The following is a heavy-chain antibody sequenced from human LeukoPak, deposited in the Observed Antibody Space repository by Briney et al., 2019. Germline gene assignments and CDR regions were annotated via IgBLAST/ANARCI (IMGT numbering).Heavy chain of an antibody. CDR3: ATFSGRYSGY. J-gene: IGHJ4*02. V-gene: IGHV1-69-2*01. Sequence: VASVKISCKVSGYTFTDYYMHWVQQAPGKGLEWMGLVDPEDGETICAEKFQGRVTITADTSTDTAYMELSSLRSEDTAVYYCATFSGRYSGYWGQGTLVTVSS. CDR1: GYTFTDYY. CDR2: VDPEDGET. D-gene: IGHD3-10*01.